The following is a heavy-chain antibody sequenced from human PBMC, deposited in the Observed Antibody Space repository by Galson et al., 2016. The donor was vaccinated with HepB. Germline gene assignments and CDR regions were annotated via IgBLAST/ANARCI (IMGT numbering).Heavy chain of an antibody. J-gene: IGHJ5*02. D-gene: IGHD1-1*01. CDR2: IYWDDDK. CDR3: AHRFGWNDALRFDP. CDR1: GLSLRTNGVA. V-gene: IGHV2-5*02. Sequence: PALVTPTQTLTLTCTVSGLSLRTNGVAVGWVRQPPGKALEWLALIYWDDDKRYSPSLKSMLTISKDTSKNQVVLTMTNMHPVDTATYYCAHRFGWNDALRFDPWGQGTLVIVSS.